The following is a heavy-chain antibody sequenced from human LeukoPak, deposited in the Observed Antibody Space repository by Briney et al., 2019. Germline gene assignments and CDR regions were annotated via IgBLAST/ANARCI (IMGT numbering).Heavy chain of an antibody. J-gene: IGHJ6*02. Sequence: PGRSLRLSCAASGFTFSSYAMHWVRQAPGKGLEWVAVISYDGSNKYYADSVKGRFTISRDNSKNTLYLQMNSLRAEDTAVYYCARGPNTVVVPAAGPRYYYGMDVWGQGTTVTVSS. D-gene: IGHD2-2*01. CDR3: ARGPNTVVVPAAGPRYYYGMDV. CDR1: GFTFSSYA. V-gene: IGHV3-30-3*01. CDR2: ISYDGSNK.